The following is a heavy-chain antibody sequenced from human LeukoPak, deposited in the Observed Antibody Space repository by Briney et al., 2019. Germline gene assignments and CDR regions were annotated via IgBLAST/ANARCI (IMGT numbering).Heavy chain of an antibody. D-gene: IGHD3-10*01. CDR3: ARSPRVRGVKGWFDP. V-gene: IGHV5-51*01. CDR2: IYPGDPDT. J-gene: IGHJ5*02. CDR1: GYSFTSYW. Sequence: GESLKISCKGSGYSFTSYWIGWVRQMPGKGLEWMGIIYPGDPDTRYSPSSQGQVTISADKSISTAYLQWSSLKASDTAMYYCARSPRVRGVKGWFDPWGQGTLVTVSS.